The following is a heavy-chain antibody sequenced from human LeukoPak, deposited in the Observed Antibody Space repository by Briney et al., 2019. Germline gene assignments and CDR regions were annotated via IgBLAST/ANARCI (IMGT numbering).Heavy chain of an antibody. CDR2: IYYTGST. CDR3: ARGYFDWFLDN. J-gene: IGHJ4*02. D-gene: IGHD3-9*01. Sequence: SETLSLTCSVSGGSISSYYWRWIRQPPEKGLEWIGYIYYTGSTNYNPSLNSRVTISVDRSKNQVSLILRYVTAADTAVYYCARGYFDWFLDNWGQGTLVTVSS. V-gene: IGHV4-59*01. CDR1: GGSISSYY.